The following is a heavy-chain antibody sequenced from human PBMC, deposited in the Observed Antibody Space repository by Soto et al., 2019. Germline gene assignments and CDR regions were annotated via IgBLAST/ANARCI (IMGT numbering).Heavy chain of an antibody. J-gene: IGHJ4*01. CDR3: ARIALYGALDY. CDR2: IYSGGST. Sequence: PGGSLRLSCAASGFTVSSNYLSWVLQAPGKGQEWVSVIYSGGSTYYADSVKGSFTISRDNSKTTLYLQMNSLRADDTAVYYCARIALYGALDYWGQGTLVTVSS. V-gene: IGHV3-66*01. D-gene: IGHD4-17*01. CDR1: GFTVSSNY.